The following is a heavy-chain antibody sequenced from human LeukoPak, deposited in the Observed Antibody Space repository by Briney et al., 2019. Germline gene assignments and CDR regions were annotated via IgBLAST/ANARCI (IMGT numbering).Heavy chain of an antibody. CDR2: ISAYNGNT. V-gene: IGHV1-18*01. J-gene: IGHJ4*02. CDR1: GYTFTSYG. CDR3: ARLPIDDILTGYYLGYFDY. Sequence: ASVKVSCKASGYTFTSYGIRWVRQAPGQGLEWMGWISAYNGNTNYAQKLQGRVTMTTDTSTSTAYMELRSLRSDDTAVYYCARLPIDDILTGYYLGYFDYWGQGTLVTVSS. D-gene: IGHD3-9*01.